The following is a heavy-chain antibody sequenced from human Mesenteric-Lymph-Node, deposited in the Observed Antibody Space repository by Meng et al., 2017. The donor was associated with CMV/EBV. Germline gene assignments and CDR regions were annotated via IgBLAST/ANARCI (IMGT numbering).Heavy chain of an antibody. CDR3: AKGYCSGTNCYTDYYYGMDV. D-gene: IGHD2-2*02. Sequence: GGSLRLSCAASGFNFNNYGMHWVRQAPGKGLEWVAFIRYDGNDKYYADSVKGRCTISRDNSKNTLFLQMNTLRAEDTAVYFCAKGYCSGTNCYTDYYYGMDVWGQGTTVTVSS. V-gene: IGHV3-30*02. CDR1: GFNFNNYG. J-gene: IGHJ6*02. CDR2: IRYDGNDK.